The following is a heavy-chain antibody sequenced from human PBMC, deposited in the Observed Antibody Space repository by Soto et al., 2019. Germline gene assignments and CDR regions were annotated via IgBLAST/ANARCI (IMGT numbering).Heavy chain of an antibody. D-gene: IGHD4-17*01. J-gene: IGHJ4*02. CDR3: ARDLEGYYGDYPWFRWEWLG. CDR2: ISAYNGNT. V-gene: IGHV1-18*01. CDR1: GYTFTSYG. Sequence: QVQLVQSGAEVKKPGASVKVSCKASGYTFTSYGISWVRQAPGKGLEWMGWISAYNGNTNYAQKLQGRVTMTTDTSTSTAYMGLRSLRSDDTAVYYCARDLEGYYGDYPWFRWEWLGWGQGTLVTVSS.